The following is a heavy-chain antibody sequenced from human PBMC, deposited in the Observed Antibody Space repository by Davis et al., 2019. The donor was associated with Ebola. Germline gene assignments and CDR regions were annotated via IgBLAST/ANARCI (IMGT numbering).Heavy chain of an antibody. CDR2: INAGNGNT. V-gene: IGHV1-3*01. CDR3: ARNYYGSGWYYYYGMDV. CDR1: GYTFTSYA. Sequence: ASVKVSCKASGYTFTSYAMHWVRQAPGQRLEWMGWINAGNGNTKYSQKFQGRVTITRDTSASTAYMELSSLRSEDTAVYYCARNYYGSGWYYYYGMDVWGQGTTVTVSS. J-gene: IGHJ6*02. D-gene: IGHD3-10*01.